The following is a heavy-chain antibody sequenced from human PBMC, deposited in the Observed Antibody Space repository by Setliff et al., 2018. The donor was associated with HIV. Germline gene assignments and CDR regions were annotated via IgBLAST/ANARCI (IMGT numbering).Heavy chain of an antibody. V-gene: IGHV4-34*01. CDR2: IDQSGST. CDR3: VGRFLQYLFRPENWFDP. J-gene: IGHJ5*02. Sequence: NPSETLSLTCAVYGGSSSGYSWTWIRQPPGKGLEWIGEIDQSGSTNYNPSLKSRVTTSVDTSKNQFSLKLSSVTAADTAMYYCVGRFLQYLFRPENWFDPWGQGTLVTVSS. CDR1: GGSSSGYS. D-gene: IGHD3-3*01.